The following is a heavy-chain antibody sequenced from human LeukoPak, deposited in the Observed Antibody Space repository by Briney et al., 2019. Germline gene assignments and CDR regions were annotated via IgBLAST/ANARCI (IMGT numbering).Heavy chain of an antibody. V-gene: IGHV4-34*01. D-gene: IGHD3-22*01. Sequence: SETLSPTCAVYGGSFSGYYWSWIRQPPGKGLEWIGEINHSGSTNYNPSLKSRVTLSVDTSKNQFSLKLSSVTAADTAVYYCASGFSYYDSSGPYYWGQGTLVTVSS. CDR2: INHSGST. CDR1: GGSFSGYY. J-gene: IGHJ4*02. CDR3: ASGFSYYDSSGPYY.